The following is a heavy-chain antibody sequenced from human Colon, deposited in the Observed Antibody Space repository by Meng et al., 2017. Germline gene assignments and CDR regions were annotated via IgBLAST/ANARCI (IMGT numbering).Heavy chain of an antibody. J-gene: IGHJ4*02. D-gene: IGHD6-6*01. CDR2: IKGDGSER. Sequence: GGPLRLSCAASGFTFIEYWMSWVRQAPGKGLEWVANIKGDGSERRYADFVEGRFIISRDNARNTLYLQMNSLRVEDAAVYYCVRDFVGYWGQGTPVIFSS. CDR1: GFTFIEYW. CDR3: VRDFVGY. V-gene: IGHV3-7*01.